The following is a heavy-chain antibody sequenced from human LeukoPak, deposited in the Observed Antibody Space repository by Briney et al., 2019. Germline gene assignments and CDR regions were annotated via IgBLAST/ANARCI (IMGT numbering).Heavy chain of an antibody. CDR3: ARETVAGDNWFDP. CDR2: INPNSGGT. D-gene: IGHD4-11*01. J-gene: IGHJ5*02. Sequence: ASVKVSCKASGYTFTGYYMHWVRQAPGQGLEWMGWINPNSGGTNYAQKFQGRVTMTRDTSISTAYMELSRLRSDDTAVYYCARETVAGDNWFDPWGQGTLVTVSS. CDR1: GYTFTGYY. V-gene: IGHV1-2*02.